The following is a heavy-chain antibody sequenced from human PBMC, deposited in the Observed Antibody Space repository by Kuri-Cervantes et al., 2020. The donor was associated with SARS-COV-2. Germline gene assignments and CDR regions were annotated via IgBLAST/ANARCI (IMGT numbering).Heavy chain of an antibody. D-gene: IGHD1-26*01. V-gene: IGHV3-23*01. Sequence: GESLKISCAASGFTFSSYAMSWVRQAPGKGLEWVSAISGSVGSTYHADSVKGRFTISRDNSKNTLYLQMNSLRAEDTAVYYCATWGWGGATRYFDYWGQGTLVTVSS. CDR3: ATWGWGGATRYFDY. CDR2: ISGSVGST. J-gene: IGHJ4*02. CDR1: GFTFSSYA.